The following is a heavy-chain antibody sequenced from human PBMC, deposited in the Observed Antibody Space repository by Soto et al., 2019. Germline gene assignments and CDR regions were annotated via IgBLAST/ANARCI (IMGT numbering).Heavy chain of an antibody. V-gene: IGHV4-4*07. CDR1: GGSISSYY. Sequence: PSETLSLTCTVSGGSISSYYWSWIRQPAGKGLEWIGRIYTSGSTNYNPSLKSRVTMSLDTSKNPFSLKLTSVTAADTALYYCARGNCSSPNCYSFSGYYGMDVWGQGTTVTAP. CDR2: IYTSGST. D-gene: IGHD2-2*01. J-gene: IGHJ6*02. CDR3: ARGNCSSPNCYSFSGYYGMDV.